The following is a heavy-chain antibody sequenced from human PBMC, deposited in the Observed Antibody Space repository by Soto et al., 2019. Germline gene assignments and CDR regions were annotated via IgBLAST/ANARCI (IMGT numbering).Heavy chain of an antibody. Sequence: QVQLQQWGAGLLKPSETLSLTCAVYGGSFSGYYWSWIXQPPGKGLEWIGEINHSVSTNYNPSLKSRVTISVDTSKNQFSLKLSSVTAADTAVYYCARGVRLQRAYYYGMDVWGQGTTVTVSS. J-gene: IGHJ6*02. V-gene: IGHV4-34*01. D-gene: IGHD4-4*01. CDR1: GGSFSGYY. CDR2: INHSVST. CDR3: ARGVRLQRAYYYGMDV.